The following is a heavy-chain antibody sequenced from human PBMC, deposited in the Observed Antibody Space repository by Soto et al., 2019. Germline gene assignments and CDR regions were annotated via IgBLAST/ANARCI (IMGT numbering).Heavy chain of an antibody. V-gene: IGHV3-13*01. CDR2: IGTAGDT. Sequence: GGSLRLSCAASGFTFSSYDMHWVRQATGKGLEWVSAIGTAGDTYYPGSVKGRFTISRENAKNSLYLQMNSLRAGDTAVYYCARAARQWPKHWYFDLWGRGTLVTVSS. J-gene: IGHJ2*01. CDR1: GFTFSSYD. CDR3: ARAARQWPKHWYFDL. D-gene: IGHD6-19*01.